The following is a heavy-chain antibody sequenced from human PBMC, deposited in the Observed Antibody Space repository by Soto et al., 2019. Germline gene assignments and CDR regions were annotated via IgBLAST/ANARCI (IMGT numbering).Heavy chain of an antibody. CDR2: IKQDGSEK. D-gene: IGHD6-13*01. J-gene: IGHJ6*03. V-gene: IGHV3-7*01. CDR1: GFTFSSYW. CDR3: ARGQHGYSSSWADGDYYMDV. Sequence: GGSLRLSCAASGFTFSSYWMSWVRQAPGKGLEWVANIKQDGSEKYYVDSVKGRFTISRDNAKNSLYLQMNSLRAEDTAVYYCARGQHGYSSSWADGDYYMDVWGKGTTVTVSS.